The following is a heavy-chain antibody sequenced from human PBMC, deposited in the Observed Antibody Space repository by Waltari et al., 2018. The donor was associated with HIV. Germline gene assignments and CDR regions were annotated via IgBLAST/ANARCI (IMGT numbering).Heavy chain of an antibody. CDR1: GFTFSSYS. Sequence: EVQLVESGGGLVKPGGSLRLSCAASGFTFSSYSMNWVRQAPGKGLEWVSSISSSSSYIYYADSVKGRFTISRDNAKNSLYLQMNSLRAEDTAVYYCAGNIVVVPAARADAFDIWGQGTMVTVSS. D-gene: IGHD2-2*01. CDR3: AGNIVVVPAARADAFDI. V-gene: IGHV3-21*01. J-gene: IGHJ3*02. CDR2: ISSSSSYI.